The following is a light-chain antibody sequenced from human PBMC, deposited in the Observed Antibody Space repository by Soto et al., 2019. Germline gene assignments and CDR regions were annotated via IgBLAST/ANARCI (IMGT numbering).Light chain of an antibody. V-gene: IGKV3-15*01. Sequence: EIVLTQSPGTLSLSPGETTTLSCRAGQGVTTNFAWYQQKSGQPPRLLIYDVSIRATGVPARFSATGSETDFTLTISGLQSEDSAVYFCQQYNNWPFSFGQGTRLEIK. CDR1: QGVTTN. CDR3: QQYNNWPFS. J-gene: IGKJ5*01. CDR2: DVS.